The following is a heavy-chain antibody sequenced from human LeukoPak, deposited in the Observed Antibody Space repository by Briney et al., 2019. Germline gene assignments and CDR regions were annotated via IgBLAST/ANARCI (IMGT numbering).Heavy chain of an antibody. CDR1: GFTFDDYG. J-gene: IGHJ6*03. CDR3: ARGAGSGYFFYMDV. D-gene: IGHD3-22*01. CDR2: INWNGGST. V-gene: IGHV3-20*04. Sequence: GGSLRLSCAASGFTFDDYGMSWVRQAPGKGLEWGSGINWNGGSTGYADSVKGRFTISRDNAKNSLYLQMNSMGAEDTALYYCARGAGSGYFFYMDVWGKGTTVTVSS.